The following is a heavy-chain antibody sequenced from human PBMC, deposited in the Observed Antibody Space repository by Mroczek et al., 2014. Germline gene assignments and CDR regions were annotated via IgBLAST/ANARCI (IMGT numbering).Heavy chain of an antibody. CDR1: GFTFSSYG. V-gene: IGHV3-30*18. D-gene: IGHD6-19*01. J-gene: IGHJ5*02. CDR3: AKDRFVHHSSGPQFDP. CDR2: ISYDGSNK. Sequence: VQLVESGGGVVQPGRSLRLSCAASGFTFSSYGMHWVRQAPGKGLEWVAVISYDGSNKYYADSVKGRFTISRDNSKNTLYLQMNSLRAEDTAVYYCAKDRFVHHSSGPQFDPWGQGTLVTVSS.